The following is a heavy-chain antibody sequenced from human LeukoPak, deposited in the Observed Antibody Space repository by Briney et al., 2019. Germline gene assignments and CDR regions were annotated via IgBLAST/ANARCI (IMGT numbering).Heavy chain of an antibody. CDR1: GYTFTGYY. Sequence: ASVKVSCKASGYTFTGYYMHWVRQAPGQGLEWMGWINPNSGGTNYAQKFQGWVTMTRDTSISTAYMELSRLRSDDTAVYYCARGPFGTTLESAFDIWGQGTMVTVSS. V-gene: IGHV1-2*04. CDR2: INPNSGGT. J-gene: IGHJ3*02. CDR3: ARGPFGTTLESAFDI. D-gene: IGHD1-26*01.